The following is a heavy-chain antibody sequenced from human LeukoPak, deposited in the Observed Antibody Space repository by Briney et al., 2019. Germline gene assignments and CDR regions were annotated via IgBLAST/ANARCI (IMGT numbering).Heavy chain of an antibody. CDR1: GGSISSYY. CDR2: IYYSGST. V-gene: IGHV4-59*08. Sequence: SETLSLTCTVSGGSISSYYWSWIRQPPGKGLEWIGYIYYSGSTNYNPSLKSRVTISVDTSKNQFSLKLSSVTAADTAVYYCARAFFVVRGVIIPNFDYWGQGTLVTVSS. J-gene: IGHJ4*02. D-gene: IGHD3-10*01. CDR3: ARAFFVVRGVIIPNFDY.